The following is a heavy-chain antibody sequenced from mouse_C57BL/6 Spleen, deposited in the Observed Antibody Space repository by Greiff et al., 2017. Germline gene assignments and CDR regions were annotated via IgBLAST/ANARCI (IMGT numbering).Heavy chain of an antibody. Sequence: QVQLQQSGAELAKPGASVKLSCKASGYTFTSYWMPWVQQRPGQGLEWIGTINPGSGYTKYNQSFKDKATLTADNSSSTASLQLSSLTYEDAAGYYCARSARITTAGYYSAMDYWGQGTSVTVSS. V-gene: IGHV1-7*01. CDR1: GYTFTSYW. J-gene: IGHJ4*01. D-gene: IGHD2-4*01. CDR2: INPGSGYT. CDR3: ARSARITTAGYYSAMDY.